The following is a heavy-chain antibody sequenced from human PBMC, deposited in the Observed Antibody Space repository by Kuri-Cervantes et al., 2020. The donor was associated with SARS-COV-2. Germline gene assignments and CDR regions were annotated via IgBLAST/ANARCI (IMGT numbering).Heavy chain of an antibody. CDR2: IRYDGSNK. V-gene: IGHV3-30*02. CDR3: ARSLLWFGDLVDY. Sequence: GESLKISCAASGFIFRSNGMHWVRQAPGKGLEWVAFIRYDGSNKYYADSVKGRFTISRDNSKNTLYLQMNSLRAEDTAVYYCARSLLWFGDLVDYWGQGTLVTVSS. D-gene: IGHD3-10*01. CDR1: GFIFRSNG. J-gene: IGHJ4*02.